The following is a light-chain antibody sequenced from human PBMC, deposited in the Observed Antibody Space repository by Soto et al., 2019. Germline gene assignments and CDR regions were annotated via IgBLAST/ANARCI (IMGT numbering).Light chain of an antibody. CDR1: QSVSSNY. V-gene: IGKV3-20*01. Sequence: EIVLTQSPGTLSLSPGDRATLSCRASQSVSSNYLAWYQQKPGQAPRLLIYGASIRATGIPDRFSGSGSGTDFTLNIRRMEPEDFAMSFCHQYGSSPRTFGQGTKVEVK. CDR3: HQYGSSPRT. CDR2: GAS. J-gene: IGKJ1*01.